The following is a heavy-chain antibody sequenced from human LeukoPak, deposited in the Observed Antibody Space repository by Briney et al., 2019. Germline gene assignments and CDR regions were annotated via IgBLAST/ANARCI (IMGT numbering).Heavy chain of an antibody. D-gene: IGHD2/OR15-2a*01. CDR1: GYSFTVYY. CDR3: ARECRTVLDYSYYYRDV. J-gene: IGHJ6*03. CDR2: INPSGGST. Sequence: ASVKVSCKASGYSFTVYYMNWVRQAPGQGLEWMGIINPSGGSTSYAQKFQGRVTMIRDTSTSTVYMELSSLRSEDTAVYYCARECRTVLDYSYYYRDVWGKGTTVPVPS. V-gene: IGHV1-46*01.